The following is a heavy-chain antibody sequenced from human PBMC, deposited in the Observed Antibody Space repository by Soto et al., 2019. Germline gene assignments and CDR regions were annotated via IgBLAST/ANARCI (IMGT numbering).Heavy chain of an antibody. CDR1: GGTFSSYA. CDR3: ARDRRYYYDSSGYTPFDS. Sequence: ASVKVSCKASGGTFSSYAISWVRQAPGQGLEWMGGIIPIFGTANYAQKFQGRVTITADESTSTAYMELSSLRSEDTAVYYCARDRRYYYDSSGYTPFDSWGQGTLVTVSS. D-gene: IGHD3-22*01. J-gene: IGHJ4*02. V-gene: IGHV1-69*13. CDR2: IIPIFGTA.